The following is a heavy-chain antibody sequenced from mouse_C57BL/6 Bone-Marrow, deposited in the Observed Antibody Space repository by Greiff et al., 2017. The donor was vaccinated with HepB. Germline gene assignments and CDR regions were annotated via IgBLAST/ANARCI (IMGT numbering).Heavy chain of an antibody. CDR3: TYYYGSSPYFDY. D-gene: IGHD1-1*01. CDR2: IDPENGDT. CDR1: GFNIKDDY. V-gene: IGHV14-4*01. Sequence: VQLQQSGAELVRPGASVKLSCTASGFNIKDDYMHWVKQRPEQGLEWIGWIDPENGDTEYASKFQGKATITADTSSNTAYLQLSSLTSEDTAVYYCTYYYGSSPYFDYWGQGTTLTVSS. J-gene: IGHJ2*01.